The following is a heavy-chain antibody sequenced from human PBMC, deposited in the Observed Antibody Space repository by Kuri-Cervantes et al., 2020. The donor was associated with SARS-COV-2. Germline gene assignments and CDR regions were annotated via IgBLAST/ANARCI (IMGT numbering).Heavy chain of an antibody. V-gene: IGHV3-30-3*01. D-gene: IGHD3-3*01. Sequence: GGPLRPSGAASGFTFSSYAMHWVRQATGKGLEWVAVISYDGSNKYYADSVKGRFTISRDNSKNTLYLQMNSLRAEDTAVYYCARDPTIYYYYYYYMDVWGKGTTVTVSS. J-gene: IGHJ6*03. CDR1: GFTFSSYA. CDR2: ISYDGSNK. CDR3: ARDPTIYYYYYYYMDV.